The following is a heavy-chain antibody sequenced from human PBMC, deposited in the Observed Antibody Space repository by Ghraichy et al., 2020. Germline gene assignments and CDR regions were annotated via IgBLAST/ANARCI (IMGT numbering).Heavy chain of an antibody. J-gene: IGHJ6*02. D-gene: IGHD5-24*01. CDR1: GGSISSYY. CDR2: IYYSGST. V-gene: IGHV4-59*01. Sequence: SETLSLTCTVSGGSISSYYWSWIRQPPGKGLEWIGYIYYSGSTNYNPSLKSRVTISVDTSKNQFSLKLSSVTAADTAVYYCARVRATMNYYYYYGMDVWGQGTTVTVSS. CDR3: ARVRATMNYYYYYGMDV.